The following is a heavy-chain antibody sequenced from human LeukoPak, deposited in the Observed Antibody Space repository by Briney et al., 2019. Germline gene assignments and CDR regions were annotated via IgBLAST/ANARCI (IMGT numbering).Heavy chain of an antibody. D-gene: IGHD1-26*01. J-gene: IGHJ4*02. V-gene: IGHV3-21*01. CDR2: ISSSSSYI. Sequence: GSLRLSCAASGFTCSSYSMNWVRQAPGKGLEWVSSISSSSSYIYYADSVKGRFTISRDNAKNSLYLQMNSLRAEDTAVSYCARGANSGSYPPHFDYWGQATLVTVSS. CDR1: GFTCSSYS. CDR3: ARGANSGSYPPHFDY.